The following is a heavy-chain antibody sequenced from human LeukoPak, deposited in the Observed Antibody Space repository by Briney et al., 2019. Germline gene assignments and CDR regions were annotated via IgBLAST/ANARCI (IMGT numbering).Heavy chain of an antibody. CDR1: GFTVSSNY. D-gene: IGHD3-22*01. CDR3: ASHGSSGYYYGVDY. J-gene: IGHJ4*02. Sequence: GGSLRLSCAASGFTVSSNYMSWVRQAPGKGLEWVSVIYSGGSTYYADSVKGRFTISRDNSKNTLYLQMNSLRAEDTAVYYCASHGSSGYYYGVDYWGQGTLVTVSS. CDR2: IYSGGST. V-gene: IGHV3-66*04.